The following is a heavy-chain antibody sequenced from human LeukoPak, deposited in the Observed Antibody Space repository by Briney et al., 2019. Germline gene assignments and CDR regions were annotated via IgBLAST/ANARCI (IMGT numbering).Heavy chain of an antibody. D-gene: IGHD5-18*01. CDR1: GGTFSSYA. V-gene: IGHV1-69*01. J-gene: IGHJ4*02. CDR2: IIPIFGTA. Sequence: SSVKVSCKASGGTFSSYAISWVRQAPGQGLEWIGGIIPIFGTANYAQKFQGRVTITADESTSTAYMELSSLRSEDTAVYYCARDRRERGYSYGSDYWGQGTLVTVSS. CDR3: ARDRRERGYSYGSDY.